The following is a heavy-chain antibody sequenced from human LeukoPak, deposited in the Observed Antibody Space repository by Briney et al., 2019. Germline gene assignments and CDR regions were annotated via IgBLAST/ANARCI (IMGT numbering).Heavy chain of an antibody. V-gene: IGHV4-38-2*02. D-gene: IGHD6-13*01. Sequence: SETLSLTCTVSGYSISSGYYWGWIRQPPRKGLEWIGSIYHSGSTYYNPSLKSRVTISVDTSNNHFSLKLNSVTAADTAVYYCARVEKYTTSGPTDPWGQGTLVTVSS. CDR1: GYSISSGYY. J-gene: IGHJ5*02. CDR2: IYHSGST. CDR3: ARVEKYTTSGPTDP.